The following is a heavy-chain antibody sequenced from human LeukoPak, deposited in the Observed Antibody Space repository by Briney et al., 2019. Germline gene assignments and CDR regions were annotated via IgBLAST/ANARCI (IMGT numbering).Heavy chain of an antibody. Sequence: GGSLRLSCAASGFTFANTWMHWVRQAPGKGLVWVSIINNDGSSTNYADSVKGRFTISRDNAKNTLYLQMNSLRDEGTAVYYCVIGGTYGSGSWGQGTLVTVSS. CDR2: INNDGSST. D-gene: IGHD3-10*01. CDR1: GFTFANTW. CDR3: VIGGTYGSGS. V-gene: IGHV3-74*01. J-gene: IGHJ4*02.